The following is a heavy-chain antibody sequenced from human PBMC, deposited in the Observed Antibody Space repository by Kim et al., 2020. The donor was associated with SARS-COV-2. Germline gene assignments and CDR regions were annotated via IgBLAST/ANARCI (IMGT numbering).Heavy chain of an antibody. Sequence: GRFTISRDNAKNSLYLQMNSLRDEDTAVYYCAGFLPLRDGGYYENDAFDIWGQGTMVTVSS. D-gene: IGHD3-22*01. CDR3: AGFLPLRDGGYYENDAFDI. J-gene: IGHJ3*02. V-gene: IGHV3-48*02.